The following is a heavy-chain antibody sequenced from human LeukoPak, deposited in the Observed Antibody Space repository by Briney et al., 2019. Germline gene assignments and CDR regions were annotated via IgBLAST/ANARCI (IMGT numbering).Heavy chain of an antibody. V-gene: IGHV1-8*01. J-gene: IGHJ5*02. Sequence: ASVKVSCKASGYTFTSYDMNWVRQATGQGLEWMGWMNPNSGNTGYAQKFQGRVTMTRNTSISTAYMELSSLRSEDTAVYYCARGGRRIAARQRGNWFDPWGQGTLVTVSS. D-gene: IGHD6-6*01. CDR3: ARGGRRIAARQRGNWFDP. CDR1: GYTFTSYD. CDR2: MNPNSGNT.